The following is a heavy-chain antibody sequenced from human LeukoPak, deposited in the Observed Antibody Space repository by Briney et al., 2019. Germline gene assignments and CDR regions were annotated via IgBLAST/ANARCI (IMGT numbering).Heavy chain of an antibody. V-gene: IGHV3-21*01. D-gene: IGHD1-14*01. Sequence: GGSLRLSCAASGFTFSSYSMNWVRQAPGKGLEWVSSISSSSSYIYYADSVKGRFTISRDNAKNSLYLQMNSLRAEDTAVYYCARDYPGHGNFDYWGQGTLVTVSS. J-gene: IGHJ4*02. CDR1: GFTFSSYS. CDR3: ARDYPGHGNFDY. CDR2: ISSSSSYI.